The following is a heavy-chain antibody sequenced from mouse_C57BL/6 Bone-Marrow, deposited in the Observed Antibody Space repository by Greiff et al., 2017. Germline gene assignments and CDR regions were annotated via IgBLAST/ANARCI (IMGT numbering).Heavy chain of an antibody. CDR1: GYTFTDYY. Sequence: EVKLQQSGPVLVKPGASVKMSCKASGYTFTDYYMNWVKQSHGKSLEWIGVINPYNGGTSYNQKFKGKATLTVDKSSSTAYMELNSLTSEDSAVYYCANYYVYYFDYWGQGTTLTVSS. CDR2: INPYNGGT. D-gene: IGHD1-1*01. CDR3: ANYYVYYFDY. J-gene: IGHJ2*01. V-gene: IGHV1-19*01.